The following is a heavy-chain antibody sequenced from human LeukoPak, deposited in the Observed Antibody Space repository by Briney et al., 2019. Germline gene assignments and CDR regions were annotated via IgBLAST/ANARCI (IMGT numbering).Heavy chain of an antibody. V-gene: IGHV3-23*01. J-gene: IGHJ4*02. CDR3: ARRDGYNLLDY. CDR1: GFTFTGYA. D-gene: IGHD5-24*01. CDR2: ISGSAVTT. Sequence: GGSLRLSCAASGFTFTGYAMSWVRQAPGKGLEWVSAISGSAVTTYYADSVKGRFTISRDNSKNTLYLQMNSLRAEDTAVYYCARRDGYNLLDYWGQGTLVTVSS.